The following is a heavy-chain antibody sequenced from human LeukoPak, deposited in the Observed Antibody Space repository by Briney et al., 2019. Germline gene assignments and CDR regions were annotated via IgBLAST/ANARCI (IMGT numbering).Heavy chain of an antibody. J-gene: IGHJ4*02. V-gene: IGHV5-51*01. CDR3: ARITGSGSYYNAKKTFDY. D-gene: IGHD3-10*01. CDR1: GYSFTTYW. Sequence: GESLKISCTASGYSFTTYWIGWVRQMPGKGLEWMGIIYPGDSDTRYSPSFQGRVTISADKSISTAYLQWISLTASDSAMYYCARITGSGSYYNAKKTFDYWGQGTLVTVSS. CDR2: IYPGDSDT.